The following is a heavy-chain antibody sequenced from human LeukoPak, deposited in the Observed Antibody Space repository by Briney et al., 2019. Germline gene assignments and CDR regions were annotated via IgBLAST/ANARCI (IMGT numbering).Heavy chain of an antibody. J-gene: IGHJ4*02. CDR2: IRSDGSSK. V-gene: IGHV3-33*06. D-gene: IGHD4-17*01. CDR3: AKWSGDYPSYYLDY. CDR1: GFTFRSYG. Sequence: GRSLRLSCAASGFTFRSYGLHWVRQAPGKGLEWVALIRSDGSSKNYADSVKGRFTISRDASKNTVYLQMNSLRAEDTAVYSCAKWSGDYPSYYLDYWGQGTLVTVSP.